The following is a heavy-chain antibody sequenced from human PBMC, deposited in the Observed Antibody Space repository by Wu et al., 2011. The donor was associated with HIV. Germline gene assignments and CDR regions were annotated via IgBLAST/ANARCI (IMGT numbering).Heavy chain of an antibody. CDR3: ARVYGYYYDSSGYYKYNWFDP. V-gene: IGHV1-69*14. Sequence: QVQLVQSGAEVKKPGSSVKVSCKASGATFSSYAISWVRQAPGQGLEWMGRIIPIFGTANYAQKFQGRVTITADKSTSTAYMELSSLRSEDTAVYYCARVYGYYYDSSGYYKYNWFDPWGQGTLVTVSS. CDR1: GATFSSYA. D-gene: IGHD3-22*01. CDR2: IIPIFGTA. J-gene: IGHJ5*02.